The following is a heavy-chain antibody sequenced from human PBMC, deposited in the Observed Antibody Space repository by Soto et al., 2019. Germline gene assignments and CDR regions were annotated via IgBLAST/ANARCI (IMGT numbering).Heavy chain of an antibody. CDR1: VGSISGFY. J-gene: IGHJ5*02. CDR2: IYATGTT. V-gene: IGHV4-4*07. CDR3: VRDGTKTLRDWFEA. Sequence: SETLSLTCTFSVGSISGFYWSCIRKSAGKGLEWIGRIYATGTTDYNPSLKSRVMMSVDTSKKQFSLKLRSVTAADTAVYYCVRDGTKTLRDWFEAWGQGIVVIVS. D-gene: IGHD1-1*01.